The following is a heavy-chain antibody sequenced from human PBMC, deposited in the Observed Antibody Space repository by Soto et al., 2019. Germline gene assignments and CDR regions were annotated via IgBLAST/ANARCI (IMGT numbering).Heavy chain of an antibody. CDR3: ARHNYGSGSTYFDY. D-gene: IGHD3-10*01. CDR2: IYSSGNT. Sequence: QVQLQESGPGLVKPSETLAVTCTVSGGSISSYYWNWIRQHQGKGLEWIGYIYSSGNTNYNPSLKSRVTISVDSYKNECSLELNSIAAVGTAVYYGARHNYGSGSTYFDYWGQGTLVTVSS. J-gene: IGHJ4*02. CDR1: GGSISSYY. V-gene: IGHV4-59*08.